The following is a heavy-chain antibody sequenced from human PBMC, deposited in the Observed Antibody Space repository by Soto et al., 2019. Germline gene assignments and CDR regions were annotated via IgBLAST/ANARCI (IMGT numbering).Heavy chain of an antibody. CDR1: GFTFSSYS. D-gene: IGHD6-19*01. V-gene: IGHV3-23*01. J-gene: IGHJ6*02. Sequence: GGSLRLSFAASGFTFSSYSMSWVRQAPGKGLEWVSAISGSGGSTYYADSVKGRFTISRDNSKNTLYLQMNSLRAEDTAVYYCAKGYSSGWYDYSGMDVWGQGTTVTVSS. CDR3: AKGYSSGWYDYSGMDV. CDR2: ISGSGGST.